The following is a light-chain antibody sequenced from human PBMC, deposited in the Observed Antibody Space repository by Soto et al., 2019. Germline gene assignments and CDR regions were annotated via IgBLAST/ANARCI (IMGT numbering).Light chain of an antibody. V-gene: IGKV1-9*01. Sequence: IQLTQSPSSLSASVGDRVTVTCRASQDINKFLAWFQQKPGKAPNLLIFSASTLQSAVPSRFSGGGSGTEFTLTIDSLQPEDFATYYCQQLKTYPYTFGQGTKLEIK. CDR3: QQLKTYPYT. CDR2: SAS. J-gene: IGKJ2*01. CDR1: QDINKF.